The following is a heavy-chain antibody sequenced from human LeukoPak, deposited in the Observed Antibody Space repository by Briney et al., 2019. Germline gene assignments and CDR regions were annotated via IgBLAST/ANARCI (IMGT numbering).Heavy chain of an antibody. CDR2: IYTSGST. J-gene: IGHJ3*02. V-gene: IGHV4-4*07. CDR1: AGSISSYY. Sequence: SETLSLTRPVSAGSISSYYWSWIRQPAGKGLEWIGRIYTSGSTNYNPSLKSRVTMSVDTSKNQFSLKLSSVTAADTAVYYCARDTGPEAVAGDAFDIWGQGTMVTVSS. CDR3: ARDTGPEAVAGDAFDI. D-gene: IGHD6-19*01.